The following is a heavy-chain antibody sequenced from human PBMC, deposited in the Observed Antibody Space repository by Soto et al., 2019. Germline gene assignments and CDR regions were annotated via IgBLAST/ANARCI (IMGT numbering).Heavy chain of an antibody. V-gene: IGHV4-61*03. D-gene: IGHD3-10*01. CDR3: ARESDSGWYYFDY. Sequence: SETLSLTCTVSGGSVSSGSYYWSWIRQPPGKGLEWIGYIYNSGSTNYNPSLKSRVTISVDTSKNHFSLRMSSVTAADTAVYYCARESDSGWYYFDYWGRGTLLTVAS. CDR2: IYNSGST. CDR1: GGSVSSGSYY. J-gene: IGHJ4*02.